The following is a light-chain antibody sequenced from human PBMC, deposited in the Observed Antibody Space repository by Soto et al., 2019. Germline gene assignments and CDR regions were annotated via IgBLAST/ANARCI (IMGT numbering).Light chain of an antibody. Sequence: DIQMTQSPSSLSASVGDGVTITCRASQSISSYLNWYQQKPGKAPKLLIYAASSLQSGVPSRFSGGGSGTDFTLTISSLQPEDFATYYCQQSYSTPWTFGQGTKVEIK. V-gene: IGKV1-39*01. J-gene: IGKJ1*01. CDR3: QQSYSTPWT. CDR1: QSISSY. CDR2: AAS.